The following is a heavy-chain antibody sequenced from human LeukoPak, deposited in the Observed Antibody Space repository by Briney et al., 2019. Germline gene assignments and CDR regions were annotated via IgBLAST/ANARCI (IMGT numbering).Heavy chain of an antibody. Sequence: GASVKVSCKASGYTFTGYYMHWVRQAPGQGLEWMGWINPNSGGTNSAQKFQGRVTMTRDTSISTAYMELSRLRSDDTAVYYCARPYSGSYFDWFDPWGQGTLVTVSS. CDR1: GYTFTGYY. J-gene: IGHJ5*02. D-gene: IGHD1-26*01. V-gene: IGHV1-2*02. CDR3: ARPYSGSYFDWFDP. CDR2: INPNSGGT.